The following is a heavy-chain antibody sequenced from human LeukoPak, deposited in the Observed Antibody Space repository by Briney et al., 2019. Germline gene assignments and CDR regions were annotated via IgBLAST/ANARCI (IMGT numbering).Heavy chain of an antibody. V-gene: IGHV4-34*01. CDR3: ARDDPRGKTDLVVPAATGGNWFDP. D-gene: IGHD2-2*01. CDR1: GGSFSGYY. CDR2: INHSGST. J-gene: IGHJ5*02. Sequence: SETLSLTCAVYGGSFSGYYWSWIRQPPGKGLEWIGEINHSGSTNYNPSLKSRVTMSVDTSKNQFSLKLSSVTAADTAVYYCARDDPRGKTDLVVPAATGGNWFDPWGQGTLVTVSS.